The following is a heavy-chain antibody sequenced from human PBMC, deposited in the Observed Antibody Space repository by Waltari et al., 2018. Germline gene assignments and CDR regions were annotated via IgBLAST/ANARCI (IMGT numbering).Heavy chain of an antibody. CDR2: VDPEDGET. Sequence: EVQLVQSGAEVKKPGATVKISCQASGYTFADYYMHWVQQAPGKGLEWMGRVDPEDGETIYAEKFQGRVTITADTSTDTAYMELSSLRSEDTAVYYCATGYDSSGYYLYYYYMDVWGKGTTVTVSS. CDR3: ATGYDSSGYYLYYYYMDV. D-gene: IGHD3-22*01. J-gene: IGHJ6*03. CDR1: GYTFADYY. V-gene: IGHV1-69-2*01.